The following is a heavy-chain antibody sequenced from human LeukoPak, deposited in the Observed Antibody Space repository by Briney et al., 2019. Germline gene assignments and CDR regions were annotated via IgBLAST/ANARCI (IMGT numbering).Heavy chain of an antibody. V-gene: IGHV1-69*06. Sequence: ASVKLSRNSSGATFSICGNSWVREPPAQGLGWMGGTILSFGTANYSQTFQGRGTITADKPTSTAYMELISLRSEDTAVYYCSSSPVRGYSSQNYYGMVVWGERTTLTLSS. D-gene: IGHD5-18*01. CDR2: TILSFGTA. CDR1: GATFSICG. J-gene: IGHJ6*01. CDR3: SSSPVRGYSSQNYYGMVV.